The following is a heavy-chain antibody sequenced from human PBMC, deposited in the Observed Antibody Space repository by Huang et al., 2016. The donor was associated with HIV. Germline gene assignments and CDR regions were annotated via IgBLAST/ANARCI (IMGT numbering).Heavy chain of an antibody. D-gene: IGHD6-19*01. J-gene: IGHJ5*02. V-gene: IGHV3-30*04. CDR3: ARSAVPGDGDWFDP. CDR1: GFTFTNYA. Sequence: QVQLVESGGDLVQPGRSLRLSCAASGFTFTNYAIHWVRQAPGKGLEWVELISYDGRNKFDADSVKGRFTISRDNSKSTLYLLMNSLRVDDTALYYCARSAVPGDGDWFDPWGQGTLVTVSS. CDR2: ISYDGRNK.